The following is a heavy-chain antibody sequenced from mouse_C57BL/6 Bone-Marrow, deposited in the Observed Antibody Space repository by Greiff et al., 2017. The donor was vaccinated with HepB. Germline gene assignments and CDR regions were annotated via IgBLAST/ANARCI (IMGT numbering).Heavy chain of an antibody. CDR1: GYTFTSYW. CDR3: ARSGLY. V-gene: IGHV1-59*01. CDR2: IDPSDSYT. J-gene: IGHJ3*01. Sequence: QVQLQQPGAELVRPGTSVKLSCKASGYTFTSYWMHWVKQRPGQGLEWIGVIDPSDSYTNYNQKFKGKATLTVDTSSSTAYMQLSSLTSEDSAVYYCARSGLYWGQGTLVTVSA. D-gene: IGHD3-1*01.